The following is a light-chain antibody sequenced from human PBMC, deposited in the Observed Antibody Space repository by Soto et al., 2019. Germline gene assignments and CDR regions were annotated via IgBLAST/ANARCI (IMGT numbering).Light chain of an antibody. CDR1: QTVGSN. J-gene: IGKJ5*01. V-gene: IGKV3-15*01. CDR2: GAS. CDR3: QQYNNWPIT. Sequence: EIVMTQSPATLSVSPGERAALSCRASQTVGSNLAWYQQKPGQAPRLLISGASTRATGVPARFSGSGSGTEFTLTNSSLQSEDFAVYYCQQYNNWPITFGQGTRLEIK.